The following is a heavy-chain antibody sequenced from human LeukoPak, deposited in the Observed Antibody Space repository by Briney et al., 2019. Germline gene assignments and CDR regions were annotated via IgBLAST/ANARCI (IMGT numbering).Heavy chain of an antibody. Sequence: SETLSLTCTVSGGSISSSPYYWGWIRQPPGKGLEWIGSIYYSGTTHYNPSLESRVTISVDTSKNQFSLKLASVTAADTAVYYCARHPGYSYAYVDYWGQGTLVTVSS. D-gene: IGHD5-18*01. CDR3: ARHPGYSYAYVDY. V-gene: IGHV4-39*07. J-gene: IGHJ4*02. CDR2: IYYSGTT. CDR1: GGSISSSPYY.